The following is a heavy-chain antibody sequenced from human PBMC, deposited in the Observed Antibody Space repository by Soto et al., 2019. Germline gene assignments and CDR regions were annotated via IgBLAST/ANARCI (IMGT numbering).Heavy chain of an antibody. CDR1: GFTLSDYY. J-gene: IGHJ4*02. CDR3: ARGGNTNWRYFDY. CDR2: TRNRANRHTT. Sequence: EVQLVESGGGLVQPGGSLRLSCAASGFTLSDYYMDWLRQAPGEGLEWVGRTRNRANRHTTEYAASVKGRFTIPRDDSSNSLYLQINSLKTEDTAVYYCARGGNTNWRYFDYWGQGTLVTVSS. D-gene: IGHD1-1*01. V-gene: IGHV3-72*01.